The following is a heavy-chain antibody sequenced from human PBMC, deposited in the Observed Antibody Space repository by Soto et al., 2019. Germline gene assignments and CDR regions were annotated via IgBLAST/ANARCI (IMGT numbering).Heavy chain of an antibody. V-gene: IGHV4-59*01. CDR2: IYYSGST. Sequence: PLEILSLTCTVSCGSIISYYWSWIRQPPGKGLEWIGYIYYSGSTNYNPSLKSRVTISVDTSKNQFSLKLSSVTAADTAVYYCARFPRGYSYGHFDYWGQGTLVTVSS. CDR1: CGSIISYY. CDR3: ARFPRGYSYGHFDY. D-gene: IGHD5-18*01. J-gene: IGHJ4*02.